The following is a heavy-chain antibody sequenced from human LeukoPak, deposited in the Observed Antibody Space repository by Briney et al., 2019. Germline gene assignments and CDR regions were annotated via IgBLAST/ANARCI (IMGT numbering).Heavy chain of an antibody. CDR3: ARGKFAGNCSGGSCYIPY. CDR2: INWSGGST. CDR1: GFTFDDYG. Sequence: GGSLRLSCAASGFTFDDYGMSWVRQAPGKGLEWVSGINWSGGSTGYADSVKGRFTISRDNAKNSLYLQMNSLRAEDTASYYCARGKFAGNCSGGSCYIPYWGQRTLVTVSS. D-gene: IGHD2-15*01. V-gene: IGHV3-20*04. J-gene: IGHJ4*02.